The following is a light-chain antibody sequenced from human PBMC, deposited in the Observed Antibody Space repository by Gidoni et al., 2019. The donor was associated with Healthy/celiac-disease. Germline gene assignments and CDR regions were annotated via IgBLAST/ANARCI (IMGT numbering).Light chain of an antibody. CDR1: QSVLYSSNNKNY. V-gene: IGKV4-1*01. CDR2: WAS. J-gene: IGKJ1*01. Sequence: DIVMTQSPDSLAVSLGERATINCKSSQSVLYSSNNKNYLAWYPQKTGQPPKLLIYWASTRESGVPDRFSGSGSGTDFTLTISSLQAEDGAVYYCQQYYSTPWTFGQGTKVEIK. CDR3: QQYYSTPWT.